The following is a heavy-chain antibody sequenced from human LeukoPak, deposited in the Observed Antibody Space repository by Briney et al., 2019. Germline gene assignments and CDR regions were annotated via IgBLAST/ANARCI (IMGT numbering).Heavy chain of an antibody. CDR2: INSDGINT. J-gene: IGHJ5*02. Sequence: PGGSLRLSCAASGFTFSNYWMHWVCQAPGQGLVWVSRINSDGINTSYADSVKGRFTISRDNAKNTLNLQMNSLRAEDTAVYYCARDLGQYYDTSDNWFDPWGQGTLVTVSS. V-gene: IGHV3-74*01. CDR3: ARDLGQYYDTSDNWFDP. D-gene: IGHD3-22*01. CDR1: GFTFSNYW.